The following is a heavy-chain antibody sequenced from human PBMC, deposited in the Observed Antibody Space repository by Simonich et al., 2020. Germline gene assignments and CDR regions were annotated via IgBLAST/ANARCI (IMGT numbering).Heavy chain of an antibody. D-gene: IGHD1-26*01. CDR2: IKQDGSEK. J-gene: IGHJ6*03. CDR3: ARTHSGSYYYYYYMDV. V-gene: IGHV3-7*01. Sequence: EVQLVESGGGLVQPGGSLRLSCAASGFTFSSYWMSWVRQAPGKGLEWVANIKQDGSEKYYGDSVKGRFTISRDNAKNSLYLQMNSLRAEDTAVYYCARTHSGSYYYYYYMDVWGKGTTVTVSS. CDR1: GFTFSSYW.